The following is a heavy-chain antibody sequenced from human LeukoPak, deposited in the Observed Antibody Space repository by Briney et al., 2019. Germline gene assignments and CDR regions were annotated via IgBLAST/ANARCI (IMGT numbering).Heavy chain of an antibody. D-gene: IGHD5-24*01. CDR3: ARGDGYNAMNYYFDY. CDR2: IIPIFGTA. CDR1: GGTFGSYA. V-gene: IGHV1-69*05. Sequence: ASVKVSCKASGGTFGSYAISWVRQAPGQGLEWMGGIIPIFGTANYAQKFQGRVTITTDESTSTAYTELSSLRSEDTAVYYCARGDGYNAMNYYFDYWGQGTLVTVSS. J-gene: IGHJ4*02.